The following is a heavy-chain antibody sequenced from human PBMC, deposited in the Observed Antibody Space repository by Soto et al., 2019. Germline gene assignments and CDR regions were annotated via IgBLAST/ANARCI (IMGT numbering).Heavy chain of an antibody. V-gene: IGHV4-34*01. J-gene: IGHJ5*02. CDR3: ARGPLIKAARRFSRYINWFDP. Sequence: PSETLSLTCAVYGGSFSGYYWSWIRQPPGKGLEWIGEINHSGSTNYNPSLKSRVTISVDTSKNQFSLKLSSVTAADTAVYYCARGPLIKAARRFSRYINWFDPWGQGTLVTVSS. CDR2: INHSGST. CDR1: GGSFSGYY. D-gene: IGHD6-6*01.